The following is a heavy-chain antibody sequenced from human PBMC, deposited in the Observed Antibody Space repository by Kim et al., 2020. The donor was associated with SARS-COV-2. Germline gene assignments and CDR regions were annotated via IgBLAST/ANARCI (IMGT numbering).Heavy chain of an antibody. J-gene: IGHJ4*02. CDR1: GGSISSSSYY. D-gene: IGHD3-10*01. CDR3: ARRLVTMVREYDY. Sequence: SETLSLTCTVSGGSISSSSYYWGWIRQPPGKGLEWIGSIYYSGSTYYNPSLKSRVTISVDTSKNQFSPKLSSVTAADTAVYYCARRLVTMVREYDYWGQGTLVTVPS. V-gene: IGHV4-39*01. CDR2: IYYSGST.